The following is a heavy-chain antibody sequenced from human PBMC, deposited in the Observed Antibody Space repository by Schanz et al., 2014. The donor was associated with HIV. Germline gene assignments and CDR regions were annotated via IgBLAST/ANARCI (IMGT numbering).Heavy chain of an antibody. CDR2: ISWNSGSI. J-gene: IGHJ2*01. V-gene: IGHV3-9*01. D-gene: IGHD2-15*01. Sequence: EVQLVESGGGLVQPGRSLRLSCAASGFTFDDYAMHWVRQVPGKGLEWVSGISWNSGSIGYADSVKGRFTISRDNAKNSLYLQMNSLRVEDTALYYCALSRPSGYGGSWYFDLWGRGTLVAVSS. CDR3: ALSRPSGYGGSWYFDL. CDR1: GFTFDDYA.